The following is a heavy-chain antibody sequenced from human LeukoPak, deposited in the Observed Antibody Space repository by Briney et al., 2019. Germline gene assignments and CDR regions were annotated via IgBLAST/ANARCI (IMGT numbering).Heavy chain of an antibody. D-gene: IGHD6-19*01. Sequence: GGFLRLSCAASGWTFSTYRTHWVRQAPGKGLVWVSRINSDGSSTSYADSVKGRFTISRDNAKNTLYLQMNSLRAEDTAVYYCARVIAVAGNYYFDYWGQGTLVTVSS. V-gene: IGHV3-74*01. J-gene: IGHJ4*02. CDR1: GWTFSTYR. CDR3: ARVIAVAGNYYFDY. CDR2: INSDGSST.